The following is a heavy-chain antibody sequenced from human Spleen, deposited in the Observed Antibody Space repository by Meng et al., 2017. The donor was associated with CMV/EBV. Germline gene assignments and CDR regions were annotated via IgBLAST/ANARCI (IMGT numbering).Heavy chain of an antibody. J-gene: IGHJ6*02. CDR3: AREGATMIVGDYGMDV. CDR1: GFSFSSYW. CDR2: IKQDGSET. D-gene: IGHD3-22*01. V-gene: IGHV3-7*01. Sequence: GESLKISCAASGFSFSSYWMHWVRQAPGKGLEWVANIKQDGSETYYVDSVKGRFTISRDNSKNTLYLQMNSLRAEDTAVYYCAREGATMIVGDYGMDVWGQGTTVTVSS.